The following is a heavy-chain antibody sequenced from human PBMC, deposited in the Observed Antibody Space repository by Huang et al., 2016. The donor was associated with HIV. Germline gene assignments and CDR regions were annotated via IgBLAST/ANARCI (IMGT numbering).Heavy chain of an antibody. CDR3: VREGLRSTFTSSWYYFDS. CDR1: GFTFTQYG. Sequence: QVHLAESGGGVVRPGNSLRLSCSASGFTFTQYGMQWVRQAPGKGLEWGAAVALDGSNRVDRDSVKCRFIISRDNAKNMLYRQMSSLRIEDTAVYYCVREGLRSTFTSSWYYFDSWGQGTLVTVSS. D-gene: IGHD3-16*01. V-gene: IGHV3-30*03. J-gene: IGHJ4*02. CDR2: VALDGSNR.